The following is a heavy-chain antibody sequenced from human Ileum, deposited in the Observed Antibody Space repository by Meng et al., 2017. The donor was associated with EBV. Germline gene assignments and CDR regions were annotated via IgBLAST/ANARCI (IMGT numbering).Heavy chain of an antibody. CDR1: GYSISRTNW. CDR3: ARNVPGTSAYYD. CDR2: IYYSGST. J-gene: IGHJ4*02. D-gene: IGHD3-22*01. Sequence: HVEQTAQGPRLVQSSDTLSLPCAVSGYSISRTNWWGWIRQPPGKGLEWIGYIYYSGSTSYNPSLKSRVTMSVDTSKNQFSLNLNSVTAVDTAVYYCARNVPGTSAYYDWGQGTLVTVSS. V-gene: IGHV4-28*01.